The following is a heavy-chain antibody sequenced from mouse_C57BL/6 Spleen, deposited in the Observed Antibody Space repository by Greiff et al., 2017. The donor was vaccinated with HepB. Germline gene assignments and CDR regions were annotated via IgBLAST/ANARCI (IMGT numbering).Heavy chain of an antibody. D-gene: IGHD1-1*01. CDR1: GYTFTGYW. J-gene: IGHJ4*01. CDR2: ILPGSGST. Sequence: QVQLKQSGAELMKPGASVKLSCKATGYTFTGYWIEWVKQRPGHGLEWIGEILPGSGSTDYNEKFKGKATFTADTSSNTAYMQISSLTTEDSAIYYCARRRDGSSLYAMDYWGQRTSVTVSS. V-gene: IGHV1-9*01. CDR3: ARRRDGSSLYAMDY.